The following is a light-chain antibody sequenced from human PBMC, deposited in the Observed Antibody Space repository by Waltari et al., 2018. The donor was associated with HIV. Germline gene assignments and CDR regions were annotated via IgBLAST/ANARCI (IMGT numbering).Light chain of an antibody. CDR1: SSDVGGYNY. J-gene: IGLJ2*01. CDR3: SSYTSSSTLV. Sequence: QSALTQPASVSGSPGQSITISCTGTSSDVGGYNYVSWYQQHPGKAPKLMIYEVSNRTSGVSNRLSGSKSGNTASLTISGLQAEDEAGYYCSSYTSSSTLVFGGGTKLTVL. V-gene: IGLV2-14*01. CDR2: EVS.